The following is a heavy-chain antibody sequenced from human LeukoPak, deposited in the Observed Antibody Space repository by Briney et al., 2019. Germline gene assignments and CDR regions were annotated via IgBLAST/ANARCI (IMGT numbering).Heavy chain of an antibody. CDR2: IKQDGSEK. V-gene: IGHV3-7*01. J-gene: IGHJ4*02. Sequence: GGSLRLSCVASGFTFSNYWMSWVRQAPGKGLEWVANIKQDGSEKYYVDSVKGRFTISRDNAKNSLYLQMNSLRAEDTAVYYCAREVAPYYWGQGTLVTVSS. CDR1: GFTFSNYW. D-gene: IGHD2-15*01. CDR3: AREVAPYY.